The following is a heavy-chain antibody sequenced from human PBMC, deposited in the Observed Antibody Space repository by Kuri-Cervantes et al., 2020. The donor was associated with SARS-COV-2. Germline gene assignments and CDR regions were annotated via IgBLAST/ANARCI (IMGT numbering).Heavy chain of an antibody. CDR3: ARYHYYDSSGYSYYFDY. D-gene: IGHD3-22*01. Sequence: LRLSCTVSSGSISSGDYYWSWIRQPPGKGLEWIGYIYYSGSTYYNPSLKSRVTISVDTSKNQFSLKLSSVTAADTAVYYCARYHYYDSSGYSYYFDYWGQGTLVTVSS. CDR2: IYYSGST. CDR1: SGSISSGDYY. J-gene: IGHJ4*02. V-gene: IGHV4-30-4*01.